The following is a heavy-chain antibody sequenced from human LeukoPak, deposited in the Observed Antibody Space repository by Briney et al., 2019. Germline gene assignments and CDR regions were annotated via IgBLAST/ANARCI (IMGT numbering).Heavy chain of an antibody. Sequence: SETLSLTCTVSGGSISSYYWSWIRQPPGKGLEWIGYIYYSGSTNYNPSLRSRVTISVDTSKNQFSLKLSSVTAADTAVYYCARLATTVTTNWYFDLWGRGTLVTVSS. CDR3: ARLATTVTTNWYFDL. V-gene: IGHV4-59*08. D-gene: IGHD4-17*01. CDR2: IYYSGST. J-gene: IGHJ2*01. CDR1: GGSISSYY.